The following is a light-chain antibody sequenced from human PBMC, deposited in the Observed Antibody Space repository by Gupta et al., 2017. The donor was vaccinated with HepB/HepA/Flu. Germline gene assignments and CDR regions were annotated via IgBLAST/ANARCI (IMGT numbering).Light chain of an antibody. V-gene: IGKV1-39*01. CDR3: QQSYNTKT. J-gene: IGKJ2*01. Sequence: DIQVTQSPSSLSASVGDRVTITCRASQSIGNFLNWYRQKPGEAPKLLIYAASTLQSGVPSRFSGSGSETDFTLTISTLQPEDFATYYCQQSYNTKTFGQGTKLEI. CDR1: QSIGNF. CDR2: AAS.